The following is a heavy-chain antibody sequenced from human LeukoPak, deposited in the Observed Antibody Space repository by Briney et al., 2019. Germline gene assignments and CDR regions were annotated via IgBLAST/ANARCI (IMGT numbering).Heavy chain of an antibody. D-gene: IGHD3-22*01. CDR3: ARVRYFYDSSGYGAAFDI. J-gene: IGHJ3*02. CDR2: IYTSGST. Sequence: SETLSLTCTVSGGSISGGSYYRSWIRQPAGRGLEWIGRIYTSGSTNYNPSLKSRVTISVDTSKNQFSLKLSSVTAADTAVYYCARVRYFYDSSGYGAAFDIWGQGTMVTVSS. V-gene: IGHV4-61*02. CDR1: GGSISGGSYY.